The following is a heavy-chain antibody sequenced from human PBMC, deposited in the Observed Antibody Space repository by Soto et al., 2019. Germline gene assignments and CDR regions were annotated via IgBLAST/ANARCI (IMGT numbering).Heavy chain of an antibody. D-gene: IGHD5-18*01. CDR3: AREVTGLNAFDI. Sequence: QVQLVESGGGVVHPGRSLRLSCAASGLTFDNYAMSWVRQAPGQGLEWVSVISHDGVHKFYADSVKGRFTISRENSKNTLYLEMNTLRAEDTAVYYCAREVTGLNAFDICGQGTTVTVSS. CDR2: ISHDGVHK. J-gene: IGHJ3*02. V-gene: IGHV3-30-3*01. CDR1: GLTFDNYA.